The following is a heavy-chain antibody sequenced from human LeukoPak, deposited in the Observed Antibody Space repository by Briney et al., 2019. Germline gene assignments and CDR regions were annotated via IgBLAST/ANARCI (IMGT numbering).Heavy chain of an antibody. CDR3: ARDKRGYSSSWDDY. Sequence: PGGSLRLSCAASGLTFDDYGMSWVRQAPGKGLEWVSGINWNGGSTGYADSVKGRFTISRDNAKNSLYLQMNSLRAEDTALYYCARDKRGYSSSWDDYWGQGTLVTVSS. V-gene: IGHV3-20*04. CDR1: GLTFDDYG. J-gene: IGHJ4*02. CDR2: INWNGGST. D-gene: IGHD6-13*01.